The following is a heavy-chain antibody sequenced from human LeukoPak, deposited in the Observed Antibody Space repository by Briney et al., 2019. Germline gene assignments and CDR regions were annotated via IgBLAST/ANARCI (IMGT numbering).Heavy chain of an antibody. D-gene: IGHD1-1*01. CDR2: IYHSGST. J-gene: IGHJ4*02. Sequence: PSETLSLTCAVSGGSISSSNWWSWVRQPPGKGLEWIGGIYHSGSTNYNPSLKSRVTISVDTSKNQFSLKLSSVTAADTAVYYCARLERLKGRVGNWGQGTLVTVSS. CDR3: ARLERLKGRVGN. V-gene: IGHV4-4*02. CDR1: GGSISSSNW.